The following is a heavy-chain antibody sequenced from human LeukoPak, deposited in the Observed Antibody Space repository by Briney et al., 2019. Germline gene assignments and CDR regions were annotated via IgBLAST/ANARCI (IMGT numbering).Heavy chain of an antibody. J-gene: IGHJ4*02. CDR3: ASFYQAYYFDY. Sequence: NPSETLSLTCTVSGGSISSGDYYWSWIRQPPGKGLEWIGYIYYSGSTYYNPSLKGRVTISVDTSKNQFSLKLSSVTAADTAVYYCASFYQAYYFDYWGQGTLVTVSS. CDR1: GGSISSGDYY. CDR2: IYYSGST. D-gene: IGHD2-21*01. V-gene: IGHV4-30-4*01.